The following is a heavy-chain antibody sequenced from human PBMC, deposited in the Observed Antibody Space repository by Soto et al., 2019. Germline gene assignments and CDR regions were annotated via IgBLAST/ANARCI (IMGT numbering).Heavy chain of an antibody. CDR1: GGTFSSYT. CDR3: ARDSCSSTSCYDDAFDI. J-gene: IGHJ3*02. V-gene: IGHV1-69*08. D-gene: IGHD2-2*01. CDR2: IIPILGIA. Sequence: QVQLVQSGAEVKKPGSSVKVSCKASGGTFSSYTISWVRQAPGQGLEWMGRIIPILGIANYAQKFRGRVTITADKPTSTAYMELSSLRSEDTAVYYCARDSCSSTSCYDDAFDIWGQGTMVTVSS.